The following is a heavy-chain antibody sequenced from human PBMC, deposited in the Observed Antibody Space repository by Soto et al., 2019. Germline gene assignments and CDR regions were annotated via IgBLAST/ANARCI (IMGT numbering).Heavy chain of an antibody. D-gene: IGHD1-1*01. V-gene: IGHV3-23*01. CDR2: VSGGSGVT. CDR1: GFSFSTYG. J-gene: IGHJ4*02. Sequence: EVQLLESGGGLVQPGGSLRLSCAVSGFSFSTYGVTWVRQAPGKGLEWGSGVSGGSGVTHYADSVKGRFTITGDNSKNTVYLNMNSLRVEATAVYYCAKWNGYGDYWGQGTLVTVSS. CDR3: AKWNGYGDY.